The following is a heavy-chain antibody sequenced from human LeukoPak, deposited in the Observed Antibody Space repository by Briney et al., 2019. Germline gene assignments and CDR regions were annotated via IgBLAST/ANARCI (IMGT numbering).Heavy chain of an antibody. J-gene: IGHJ3*02. D-gene: IGHD3-3*01. Sequence: SETLSLTCAVYGGSFSGYYWSWIPQPPGKGLEWIGEINHSGSTNYNPSLKSRVTISVDTSKNQFSLKLSSVTAAGTAVYYCARGSLLRITIFGVADDAFDIWGQGTMVTVSS. CDR1: GGSFSGYY. V-gene: IGHV4-34*01. CDR2: INHSGST. CDR3: ARGSLLRITIFGVADDAFDI.